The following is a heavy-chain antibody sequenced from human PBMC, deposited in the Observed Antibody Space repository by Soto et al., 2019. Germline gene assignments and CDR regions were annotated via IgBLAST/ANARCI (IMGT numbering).Heavy chain of an antibody. V-gene: IGHV3-23*01. CDR2: ISGSGGST. J-gene: IGHJ6*02. Sequence: GGSLRLSCAASGFTFSSYAMSWVRQAPGKGLEWVSAISGSGGSTYYADSVKGRFTISRDNSKNTLYLQMNSLRAEDTAVYYCANIRPECGGDCYSPDYYYYYGMDVWGQGTTVTVSS. CDR1: GFTFSSYA. CDR3: ANIRPECGGDCYSPDYYYYYGMDV. D-gene: IGHD2-21*02.